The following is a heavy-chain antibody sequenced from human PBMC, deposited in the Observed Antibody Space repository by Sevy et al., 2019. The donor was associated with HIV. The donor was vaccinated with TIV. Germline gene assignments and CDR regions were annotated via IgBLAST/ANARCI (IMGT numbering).Heavy chain of an antibody. CDR1: GFTFSSYD. CDR2: ISSSGSSI. J-gene: IGHJ5*02. V-gene: IGHV3-48*03. D-gene: IGHD2-8*01. Sequence: GGSLRLSCTASGFTFSSYDMNWVRQAPGKGLEWVSRISSSGSSIYYADSVKGRVTISIDIAKISLNLQMNSLRAEDTAVYYCTRSGGALDNGFDPWGQGTLVTVSS. CDR3: TRSGGALDNGFDP.